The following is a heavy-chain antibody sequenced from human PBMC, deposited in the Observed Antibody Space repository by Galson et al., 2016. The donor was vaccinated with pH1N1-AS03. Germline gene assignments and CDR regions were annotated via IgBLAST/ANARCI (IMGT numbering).Heavy chain of an antibody. J-gene: IGHJ4*02. CDR1: GFIFNKYA. Sequence: SLRLSCAASGFIFNKYAMTWVRQAPGKGLEWVSHLHGGGGSSYYADSVRGRFTIYRDNSRDTVYLQMNSLRVDDTAVYYCARGHGDWKGNYLDYWGQGTLVSVSS. CDR3: ARGHGDWKGNYLDY. D-gene: IGHD1-1*01. V-gene: IGHV3-23*01. CDR2: LHGGGGSS.